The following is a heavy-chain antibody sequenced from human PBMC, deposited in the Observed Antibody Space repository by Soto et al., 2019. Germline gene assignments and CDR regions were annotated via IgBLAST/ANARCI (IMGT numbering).Heavy chain of an antibody. CDR3: ARSAGVVDGDDY. CDR1: GYTFINYG. Sequence: QVQLVQSGAEVKKPGASLKVSCKASGYTFINYGISWGRQAPGQGLEWMAWINSYNGNTNYAQKLQGRVTMTNDTSTNTAYMELRSLTADHTAVYDCARSAGVVDGDDYWGQGTLVTVSS. V-gene: IGHV1-18*01. J-gene: IGHJ4*02. D-gene: IGHD3-10*01. CDR2: INSYNGNT.